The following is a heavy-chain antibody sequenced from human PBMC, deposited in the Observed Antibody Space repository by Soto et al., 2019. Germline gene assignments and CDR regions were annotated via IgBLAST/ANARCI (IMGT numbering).Heavy chain of an antibody. J-gene: IGHJ4*02. V-gene: IGHV1-3*01. CDR1: GYTFTSYA. Sequence: ASVKVSCKASGYTFTSYAMHWVRQAPGQRLEWMGWINAGNGNTKYSRKFQGRVTITRDTSASTAYMELSSLRSEDTAVYYCARDCCDYGDGSDYWGQGTLVTVSS. CDR3: ARDCCDYGDGSDY. CDR2: INAGNGNT. D-gene: IGHD4-17*01.